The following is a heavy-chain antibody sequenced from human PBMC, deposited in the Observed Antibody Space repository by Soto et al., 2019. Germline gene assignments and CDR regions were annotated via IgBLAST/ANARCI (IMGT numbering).Heavy chain of an antibody. V-gene: IGHV4-4*07. CDR3: VRDGSSGWYYYGMDV. J-gene: IGHJ6*02. D-gene: IGHD6-19*01. Sequence: LSLPCTVSGGPISSYYWSWIRQPAGKGLEWIGRIYMNGGTNYNPSLKSRVTVSVDTSKSQFSLMLNSVTAADTAVYYCVRDGSSGWYYYGMDVWGQGTPVTVSS. CDR2: IYMNGGT. CDR1: GGPISSYY.